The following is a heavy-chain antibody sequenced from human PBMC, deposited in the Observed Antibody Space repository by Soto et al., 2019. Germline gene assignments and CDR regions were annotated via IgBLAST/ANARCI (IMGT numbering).Heavy chain of an antibody. J-gene: IGHJ4*02. D-gene: IGHD1-1*01. CDR2: IIPILGIA. CDR3: ARNEDVYFDY. Sequence: QVQLVQSGAEVKKPGSSVKVACKASGGTFSSYTISWVRQAPGQGLEWMGRIIPILGIANYAQKFQGRVRITGDKATSPAYMELSTLRSEDTAVYYCARNEDVYFDYWGQGTLVTVSS. CDR1: GGTFSSYT. V-gene: IGHV1-69*02.